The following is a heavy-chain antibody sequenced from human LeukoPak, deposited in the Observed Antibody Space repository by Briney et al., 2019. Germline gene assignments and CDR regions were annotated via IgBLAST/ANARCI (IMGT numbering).Heavy chain of an antibody. Sequence: PGGSLRLSCAASGFTFSSYAMSWVRQAPGKGLEWVSAISGSGGSTYYADCVKGRFTISRDNSKNTLYLQMNSLRAEDTAVYYCATHRAAYCSGGSCYGPYYYMDVWGKGTTVTVSS. CDR1: GFTFSSYA. CDR2: ISGSGGST. CDR3: ATHRAAYCSGGSCYGPYYYMDV. J-gene: IGHJ6*03. D-gene: IGHD2-15*01. V-gene: IGHV3-23*01.